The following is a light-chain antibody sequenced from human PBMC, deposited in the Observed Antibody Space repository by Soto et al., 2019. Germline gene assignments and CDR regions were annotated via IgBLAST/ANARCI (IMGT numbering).Light chain of an antibody. CDR1: QSVSSN. J-gene: IGKJ2*02. V-gene: IGKV3-15*01. CDR2: DTS. CDR3: QQYGSSPPGT. Sequence: EMVMTQSPATLSVSPGERATLSCRASQSVSSNLAWYQQKPGQAPRLLIYDTSTRATGIPARFSGSGSGTEFTLTISSLQSEDFAVYYCQQYGSSPPGTFGQGTKLEMK.